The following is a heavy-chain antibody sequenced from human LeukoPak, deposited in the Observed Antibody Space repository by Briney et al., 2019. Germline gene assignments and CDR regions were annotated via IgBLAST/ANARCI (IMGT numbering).Heavy chain of an antibody. CDR3: ARAGEFSWAFDY. D-gene: IGHD6-13*01. V-gene: IGHV3-74*01. CDR2: INSDGSST. J-gene: IGHJ4*02. CDR1: GFTFSSYW. Sequence: GGSLRLSCAASGFTFSSYWMHWVRQAPGKGLVWVSRINSDGSSTSYADSVKGRFTISRDNAKNSLYLQMNSLRAEDTAVYYCARAGEFSWAFDYWGQGTLVTVSS.